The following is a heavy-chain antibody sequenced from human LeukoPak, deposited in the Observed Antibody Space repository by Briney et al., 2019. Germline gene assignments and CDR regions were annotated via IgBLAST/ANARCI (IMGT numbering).Heavy chain of an antibody. CDR2: ISARNGET. CDR3: ARGPYHEFLTGYGSAMGY. J-gene: IGHJ4*02. V-gene: IGHV1-18*01. D-gene: IGHD3-9*01. Sequence: GASVKVSCKASGYTFTSHGISWVRQAPGQGLEWMGWISARNGETHCAQKFQGRVTMATDTSTSTAYMELKSLRSDDTAVYFCARGPYHEFLTGYGSAMGYWGQGTLVTVSS. CDR1: GYTFTSHG.